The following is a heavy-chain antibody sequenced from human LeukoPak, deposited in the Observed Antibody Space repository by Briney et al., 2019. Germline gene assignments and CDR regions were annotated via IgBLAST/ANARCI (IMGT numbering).Heavy chain of an antibody. D-gene: IGHD2-8*02. J-gene: IGHJ6*02. CDR3: XXXXXXXXXWYWGYYYGMDV. Sequence: GGSLRLSCAASGFTFSSYGMHWVRQAPGKGLEWVAVIWYDGSNKYYADSVKGRFTISRDNSKNTLYLQMNSLRAEDTAVYYXXXXXXXXXXWYWGYYYGMDVWGQGTTVTVSS. CDR1: GFTFSSYG. CDR2: IWYDGSNK. V-gene: IGHV3-33*01.